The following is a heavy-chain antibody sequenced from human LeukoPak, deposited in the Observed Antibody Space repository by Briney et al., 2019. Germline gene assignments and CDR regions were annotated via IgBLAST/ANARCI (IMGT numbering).Heavy chain of an antibody. CDR1: GSSFTSYW. D-gene: IGHD2-15*01. CDR3: AGHRAAATSRVYNWFDP. CDR2: IYPGDSDT. Sequence: GESLKISCQGSGSSFTSYWIGWVRQLPGKGLEWMGIIYPGDSDTRYSPSFQAQVTISADKSISTAYLQWSSLKASDTAMYYCAGHRAAATSRVYNWFDPWGQGTLVTVSS. J-gene: IGHJ5*02. V-gene: IGHV5-51*01.